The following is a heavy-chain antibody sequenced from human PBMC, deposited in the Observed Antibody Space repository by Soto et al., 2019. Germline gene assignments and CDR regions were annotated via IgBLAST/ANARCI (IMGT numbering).Heavy chain of an antibody. J-gene: IGHJ1*01. CDR3: AKDRITIFGVVIKYFQH. V-gene: IGHV3-23*01. Sequence: GGSLRLSCAASGFTFSSYAMSWVRQAPGKGLEWVSAISGSGGSTYYADSVKGRFTISRDNSKNTLYLQMNSLRAEDTAVYYCAKDRITIFGVVIKYFQHWGQGTLVTVSS. CDR2: ISGSGGST. D-gene: IGHD3-3*01. CDR1: GFTFSSYA.